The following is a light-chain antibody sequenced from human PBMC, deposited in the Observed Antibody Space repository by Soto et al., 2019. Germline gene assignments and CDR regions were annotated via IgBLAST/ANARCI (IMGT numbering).Light chain of an antibody. J-gene: IGKJ2*01. CDR1: QTISSTY. CDR2: DLS. CDR3: HHYVSAPFT. Sequence: EIVLTQSPGTLSLSPGERATLSCRASQTISSTYLAWYQQKPGQAPRLLIYDLSSRATGIPDRFSGSGSETDFTLTISRLEPEEFVVYYCHHYVSAPFTFGQGTKLEIK. V-gene: IGKV3-20*01.